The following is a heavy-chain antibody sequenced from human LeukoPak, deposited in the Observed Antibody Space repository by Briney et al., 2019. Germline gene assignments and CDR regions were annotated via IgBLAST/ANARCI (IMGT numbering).Heavy chain of an antibody. CDR3: ASRYNWNYDWFDP. CDR2: ITPIFGTA. Sequence: SVKVSCKASGGTFSSYAISWVRQAPGQGLEWMGRITPIFGTANYAQKFQGRVTITTDESTSTAYMELSSLRSEDTAVYYCASRYNWNYDWFDPWGQGTLVTVSS. V-gene: IGHV1-69*05. D-gene: IGHD1-7*01. J-gene: IGHJ5*02. CDR1: GGTFSSYA.